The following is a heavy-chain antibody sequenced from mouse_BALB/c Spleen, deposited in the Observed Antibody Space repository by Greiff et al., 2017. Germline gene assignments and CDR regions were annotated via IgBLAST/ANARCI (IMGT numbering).Heavy chain of an antibody. CDR2: ILPGSGST. V-gene: IGHV1-9*01. J-gene: IGHJ4*01. D-gene: IGHD4-1*01. CDR1: GYTFSSYW. CDR3: ARKGLTGHYYAMDY. Sequence: QVHVKQSGAELMKPGASVTISCKATGYTFSSYWIEWVKQRPGHGLEWIGEILPGSGSTNYNEKFKGKATFTADTSSNTAYMQLSSLTSEDSAVYYCARKGLTGHYYAMDYWGQGTSVTVSS.